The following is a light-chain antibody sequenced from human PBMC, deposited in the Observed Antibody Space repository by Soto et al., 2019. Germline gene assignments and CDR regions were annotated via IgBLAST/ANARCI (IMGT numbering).Light chain of an antibody. J-gene: IGKJ2*01. CDR1: QRVSSY. CDR3: QQRSNWPPYT. CDR2: DAS. Sequence: EIVLTQSPATLSWSPGERATLSCRASQRVSSYLAWYQQKPGQAPRLLIYDASNRATGIPARFSGSGSGTDFTLTISSLEPEDFAVYYCQQRSNWPPYTFGQGTKLEIK. V-gene: IGKV3-11*01.